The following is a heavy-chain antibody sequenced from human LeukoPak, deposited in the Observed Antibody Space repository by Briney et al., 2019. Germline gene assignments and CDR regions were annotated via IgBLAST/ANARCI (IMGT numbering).Heavy chain of an antibody. CDR2: IYYSGST. Sequence: PSQTLSLTCTVSGGSISSGGYYWSWIRQHPGKGLEWIGYIYYSGSTYYNPSLKSRVTISVDTSKNQFSLKLSSVTAADTAVYYCARGYLRGYSSSPDAFDIWGQGTMVTVSS. CDR3: ARGYLRGYSSSPDAFDI. V-gene: IGHV4-31*03. J-gene: IGHJ3*02. D-gene: IGHD6-13*01. CDR1: GGSISSGGYY.